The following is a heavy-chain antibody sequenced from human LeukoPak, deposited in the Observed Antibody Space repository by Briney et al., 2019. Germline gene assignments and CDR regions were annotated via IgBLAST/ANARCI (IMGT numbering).Heavy chain of an antibody. D-gene: IGHD5-18*01. CDR1: GFTFSRYD. CDR3: ARLWWIQPVY. Sequence: PGGSLRLSCAASGFTFSRYDMHWVRQAPGKGLEWVAVISYDGSNKYYGDSVKGRFTISRDNSMNTLYLQMNTLSAEDTAVYYCARLWWIQPVYWGQGTLVTVSS. CDR2: ISYDGSNK. J-gene: IGHJ4*02. V-gene: IGHV3-30-3*01.